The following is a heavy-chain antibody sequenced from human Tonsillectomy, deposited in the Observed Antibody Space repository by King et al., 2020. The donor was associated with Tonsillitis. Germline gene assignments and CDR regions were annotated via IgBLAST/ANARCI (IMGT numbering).Heavy chain of an antibody. CDR2: ISSSSSYI. J-gene: IGHJ4*02. CDR3: ARGYYYDSSGYGY. D-gene: IGHD3-22*01. V-gene: IGHV3-21*01. Sequence: VQLVESGGGLVKPGGSLRLSCAASGFTFSSYTMNWVRQAPGKGLEWVSSISSSSSYIYYADSVKGRFTISRDNAKNSLSLQMNSLRAEDTAVYYCARGYYYDSSGYGYWGQGTLVTVSS. CDR1: GFTFSSYT.